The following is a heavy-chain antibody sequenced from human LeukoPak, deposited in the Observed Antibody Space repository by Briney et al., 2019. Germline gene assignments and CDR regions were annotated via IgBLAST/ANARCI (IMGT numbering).Heavy chain of an antibody. V-gene: IGHV3-30*01. CDR1: GFTFSSYE. CDR2: ISYGENPY. D-gene: IGHD1-14*01. J-gene: IGHJ3*02. CDR3: ARNHFNQNVFDI. Sequence: GGSLRLSCAASGFTFSSYEMNWVRQAPGKGLEWVAIISYGENPYSYADSVQGRFTISRDNSQSTVHLQMNSLRPEDTAVYFCARNHFNQNVFDIWGQGTMVTVSS.